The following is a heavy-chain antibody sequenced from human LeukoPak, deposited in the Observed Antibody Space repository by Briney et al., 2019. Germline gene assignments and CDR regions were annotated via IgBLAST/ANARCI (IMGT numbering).Heavy chain of an antibody. J-gene: IGHJ4*02. CDR2: IYYSGTT. CDR1: GGSISSYY. CDR3: ARGRGDYFDY. D-gene: IGHD3-10*01. Sequence: SETLSLTCTGSGGSISSYYWSWIGQPPGKEREGIRNIYYSGTTYYNPSLKSRVTISVDTSKNQFSLKRSSVTAADTAVYYCARGRGDYFDYWGQGTLVTVSS. V-gene: IGHV4-59*12.